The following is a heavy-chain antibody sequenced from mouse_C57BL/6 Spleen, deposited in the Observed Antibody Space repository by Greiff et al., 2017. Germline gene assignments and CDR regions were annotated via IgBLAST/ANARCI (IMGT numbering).Heavy chain of an antibody. CDR3: ASSRYDYAFAY. CDR2: IRNKANGYTT. Sequence: EVMLVESGGGLVQPGGSLSLSCAASGFTFTDYYMSWVRQPPGKALEWLGFIRNKANGYTTEYSASVKGRFTISRDNSQSILYLQMNALRAEDSATYYCASSRYDYAFAYWGQGTLVTVSA. CDR1: GFTFTDYY. J-gene: IGHJ3*01. D-gene: IGHD2-4*01. V-gene: IGHV7-3*01.